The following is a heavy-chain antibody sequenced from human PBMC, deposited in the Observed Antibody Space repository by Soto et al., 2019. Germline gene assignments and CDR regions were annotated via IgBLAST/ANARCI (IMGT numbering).Heavy chain of an antibody. Sequence: ASVKVSCKASGGTFSSYAISWVRQAPGKGLEWVANINQDGSDKNYLDSVKGRFTVSRDNAKNSLYLQMNGLRVEDTAVYFCARGHYGMEDWGQGTTVTVSS. CDR2: INQDGSDK. CDR1: GGTFSSYA. J-gene: IGHJ6*02. CDR3: ARGHYGMED. V-gene: IGHV3-7*05.